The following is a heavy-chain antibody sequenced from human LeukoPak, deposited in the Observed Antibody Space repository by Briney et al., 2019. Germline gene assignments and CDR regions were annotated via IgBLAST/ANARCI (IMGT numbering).Heavy chain of an antibody. CDR3: ARDPSKNDFWSGYLPGNYYYYYYMDV. V-gene: IGHV3-48*03. J-gene: IGHJ6*03. Sequence: PGGSLRLSCAASGFTFSSYEMNWVRQAPGKGLEWVSYISSSGSTIYYADSVKGRFTISRDNSKNTLYLQMNSLRAEDTAVYYCARDPSKNDFWSGYLPGNYYYYYYMDVWGKGTTVTVSS. CDR2: ISSSGSTI. CDR1: GFTFSSYE. D-gene: IGHD3-3*01.